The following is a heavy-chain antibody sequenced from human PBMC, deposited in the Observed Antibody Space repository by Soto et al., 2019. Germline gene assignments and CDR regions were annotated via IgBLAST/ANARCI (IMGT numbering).Heavy chain of an antibody. Sequence: QLQLQECGSGLVKPSQTLSLTCAVSGGSISSDGYFWSWIRQPPGKGLEWIGYIYHSGSTYYNPSLKSRVTISVDRSKNQLSLKLSSVTAADTAVYYCARGLGPWGQGTLVTVSS. CDR1: GGSISSDGYF. J-gene: IGHJ5*02. CDR2: IYHSGST. V-gene: IGHV4-30-2*01. CDR3: ARGLGP.